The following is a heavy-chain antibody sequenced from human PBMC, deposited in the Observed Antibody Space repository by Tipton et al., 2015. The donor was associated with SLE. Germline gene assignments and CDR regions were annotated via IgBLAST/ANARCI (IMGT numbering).Heavy chain of an antibody. Sequence: TLSLTCTVSGGPLTSSHSFWGWIRQPPGKGLEWIGNIFYSGTTYYNPSLRSRVTISVDTSNNQFSLRLSSVTAADTAVYFCARGQGGYCTSSSCYYYYGMDVWGQGTTVTVSS. CDR2: IFYSGTT. CDR1: GGPLTSSHSF. J-gene: IGHJ6*02. D-gene: IGHD2-2*01. CDR3: ARGQGGYCTSSSCYYYYGMDV. V-gene: IGHV4-39*07.